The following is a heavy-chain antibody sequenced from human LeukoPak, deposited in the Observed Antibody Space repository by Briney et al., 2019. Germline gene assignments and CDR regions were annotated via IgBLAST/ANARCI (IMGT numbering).Heavy chain of an antibody. Sequence: PSETLSLTCTVSGVSISSYYWSWIRQPPGKGLEWIGYIYYSGSTNYNPSLKSRVTISVDTSKNQFSLKLSSVTAADTAVYYCARDGIGEYDFWSGYYHYYMDVWGKGTTVTVSS. CDR2: IYYSGST. CDR3: ARDGIGEYDFWSGYYHYYMDV. V-gene: IGHV4-59*01. CDR1: GVSISSYY. J-gene: IGHJ6*03. D-gene: IGHD3-3*01.